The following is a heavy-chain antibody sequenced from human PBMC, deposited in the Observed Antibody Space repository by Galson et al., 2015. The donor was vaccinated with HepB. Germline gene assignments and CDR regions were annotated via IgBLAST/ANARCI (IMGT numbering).Heavy chain of an antibody. D-gene: IGHD3-22*01. J-gene: IGHJ4*02. CDR3: ARSGHYYDSSGYYFDY. CDR1: GFTFSSYS. V-gene: IGHV3-21*01. Sequence: SLRLSCAASGFTFSSYSMNWVRQAPGKGLEWVSSISSSSYIYYADSVKGRFTISRDNAKNSLYLQMNSLRAEDTAVYYCARSGHYYDSSGYYFDYWGQGTLVTVSS. CDR2: ISSSSYI.